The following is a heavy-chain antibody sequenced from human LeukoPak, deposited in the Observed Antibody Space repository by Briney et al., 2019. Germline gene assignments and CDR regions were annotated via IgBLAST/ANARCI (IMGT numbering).Heavy chain of an antibody. D-gene: IGHD3-10*01. CDR3: ATNTPVRGVIITLPWFDP. Sequence: GASVKVSCKASKGTFSSYAISWVRQAPGQGLEWMGGIIPIFGTANYAQKFQGRVTITADESTSTAYMELSSLRSEDTAVHYCATNTPVRGVIITLPWFDPWGQGTLVTVSS. CDR1: KGTFSSYA. V-gene: IGHV1-69*13. J-gene: IGHJ5*02. CDR2: IIPIFGTA.